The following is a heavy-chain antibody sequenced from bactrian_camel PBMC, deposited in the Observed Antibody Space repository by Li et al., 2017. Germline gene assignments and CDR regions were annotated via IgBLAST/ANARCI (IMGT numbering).Heavy chain of an antibody. CDR2: ISSDGTKT. V-gene: IGHV3-2*01. CDR1: GGTLLGY. D-gene: IGHD5*01. J-gene: IGHJ4*01. CDR3: AADPSVWALTVGLPYY. Sequence: VQLVESGGGLVQPGGSLRLSCAVSGGTLLGYMSWFRQAPGKRLEWVSSISSDGTKTFAANSVKGRFTISRDNAKNTVHLEMNSLKSEDTALYYCAADPSVWALTVGLPYYWGQGTQVTVS.